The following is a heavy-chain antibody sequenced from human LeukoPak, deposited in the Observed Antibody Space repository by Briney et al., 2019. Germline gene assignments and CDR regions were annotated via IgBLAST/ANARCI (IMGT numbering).Heavy chain of an antibody. J-gene: IGHJ4*02. CDR3: ARDGRGYYDSSGYYFDY. CDR1: GFTFSSYA. V-gene: IGHV3-30*04. CDR2: ISYDGSNK. D-gene: IGHD3-22*01. Sequence: TGGSLRLSCAASGFTFSSYAMHWVRQAPGKGLEWVAVISYDGSNKYYADSVKGRFTISRDNSKNTLYLQMNSLRAEDTAVYYCARDGRGYYDSSGYYFDYWGQGTLVTVSS.